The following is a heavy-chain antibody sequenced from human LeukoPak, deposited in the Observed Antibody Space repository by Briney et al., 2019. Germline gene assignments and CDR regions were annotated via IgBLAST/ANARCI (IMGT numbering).Heavy chain of an antibody. J-gene: IGHJ6*03. V-gene: IGHV1-2*02. CDR2: MNPNSGAT. CDR3: ARDAQFIVVVPAAKLNYMDV. Sequence: ASVKVSCKASGYTFTSYDINWVRQATGQGLEWMGWMNPNSGATNYAQKFQGRVIMTRDTSISSAYMEVRRLRSDDTAVYYCARDAQFIVVVPAAKLNYMDVWGRGTTVTVSS. D-gene: IGHD2-2*01. CDR1: GYTFTSYD.